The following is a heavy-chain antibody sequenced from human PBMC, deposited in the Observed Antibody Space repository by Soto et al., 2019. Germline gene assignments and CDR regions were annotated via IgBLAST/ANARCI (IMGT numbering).Heavy chain of an antibody. V-gene: IGHV1-2*02. CDR1: GYTFTGYY. CDR3: ARVLFCSGYYGSDHDYYYYGMDV. Sequence: ASVKVSCKASGYTFTGYYMHWVRQAPGQGLEWMGWINPNSGGTNYAQKFQGRVTMTRDTSISTAYMELSRLSSDDTAVYYCARVLFCSGYYGSDHDYYYYGMDVWGQGTTVTVTS. CDR2: INPNSGGT. J-gene: IGHJ6*02. D-gene: IGHD3-3*01.